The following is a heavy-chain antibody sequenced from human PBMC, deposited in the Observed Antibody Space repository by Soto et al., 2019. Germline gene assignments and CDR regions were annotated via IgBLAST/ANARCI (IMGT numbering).Heavy chain of an antibody. Sequence: GASVKVSCKASGYTFNTYGFTWVRQAPGQGLEWMGWISTYNGNTNYAQKLQGRVTMTTDTSTSTAYMELRSLRSDDTAVYYCARGFRVAATRWWFDPWGQGTLVTVS. D-gene: IGHD2-15*01. J-gene: IGHJ5*02. CDR1: GYTFNTYG. V-gene: IGHV1-18*01. CDR3: ARGFRVAATRWWFDP. CDR2: ISTYNGNT.